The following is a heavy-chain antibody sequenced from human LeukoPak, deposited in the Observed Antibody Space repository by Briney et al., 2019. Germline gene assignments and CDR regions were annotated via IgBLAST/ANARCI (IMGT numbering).Heavy chain of an antibody. CDR3: AKVGSRREFDC. D-gene: IGHD2-15*01. J-gene: IGHJ4*02. Sequence: GGSRRLSCAASGFPFSGYGMSWVRQAPGKGLEWVSGISGSGGSTYYAESVRGRFTITRDNSKNTMCLQMDSLRPEDTALYYCAKVGSRREFDCWGQGTLVTVSS. CDR2: ISGSGGST. V-gene: IGHV3-23*01. CDR1: GFPFSGYG.